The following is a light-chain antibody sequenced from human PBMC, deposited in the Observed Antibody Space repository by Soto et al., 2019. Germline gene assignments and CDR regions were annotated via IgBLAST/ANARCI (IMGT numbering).Light chain of an antibody. CDR1: SGRIGSNY. J-gene: IGLJ3*02. CDR3: CSYAGSDTWV. CDR2: EDD. V-gene: IGLV6-57*03. Sequence: NFMLTQPHSVSESPGKTVTISCTRSSGRIGSNYVQWYQQRPGSVPTPVIYEDDQRLSGVPNRFSGSKSGNTASLTISGLQAEDEADYYCCSYAGSDTWVFGGGTKLTVL.